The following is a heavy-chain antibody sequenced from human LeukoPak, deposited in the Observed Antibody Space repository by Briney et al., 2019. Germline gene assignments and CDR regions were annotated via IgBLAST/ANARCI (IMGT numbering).Heavy chain of an antibody. CDR3: AGVLVVGLTAYFDS. CDR1: GGSIRSSTYY. CDR2: INYSGST. J-gene: IGHJ4*02. D-gene: IGHD2-15*01. V-gene: IGHV4-39*01. Sequence: WETLSLTCTVSGGSIRSSTYYWGWIRQPPGKGLEWVGNINYSGSTYYNPSLKSRVIISVDASKKQFSLKLSSVSAADTAVYYCAGVLVVGLTAYFDSWGQGALVTVSS.